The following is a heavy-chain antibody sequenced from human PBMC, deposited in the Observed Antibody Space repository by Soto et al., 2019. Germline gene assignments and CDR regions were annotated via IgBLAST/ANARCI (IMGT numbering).Heavy chain of an antibody. V-gene: IGHV2-5*02. J-gene: IGHJ4*02. CDR2: IYWDDDK. CDR3: ARWAAYSYGSGHLAFDY. CDR1: GFSLSTSGVG. Sequence: QITLKESGPPLVKPTQTLTLTCTFSGFSLSTSGVGVGWIRQPPGKALEWLAPIYWDDDKRYSPSLKSRLTTPNXXSXNXXLLTITNMDPVDTATYYCARWAAYSYGSGHLAFDYWGQGTLVTVSS. D-gene: IGHD3-10*01.